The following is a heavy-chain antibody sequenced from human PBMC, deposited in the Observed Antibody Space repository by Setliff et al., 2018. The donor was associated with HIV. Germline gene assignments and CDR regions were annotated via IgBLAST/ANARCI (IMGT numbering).Heavy chain of an antibody. CDR3: ATTYCRGADCPQMYDY. J-gene: IGHJ4*02. CDR1: GGSFRSSRYY. V-gene: IGHV4-39*07. CDR2: INYDGVT. Sequence: SETLSLTCTVSGGSFRSSRYYWGWIRQPPGKGLEWIGEINYDGVTNHNPSLRSRVTISVDTSRKQWSLRLNSVTAADTAVYYCATTYCRGADCPQMYDYWGQGTLVTVSS. D-gene: IGHD2-21*02.